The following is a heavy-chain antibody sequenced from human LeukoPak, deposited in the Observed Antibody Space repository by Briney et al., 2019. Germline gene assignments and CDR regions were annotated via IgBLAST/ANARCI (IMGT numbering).Heavy chain of an antibody. D-gene: IGHD3-22*01. Sequence: SETLSLTCTVSGGSISSYYWSWIRQPPGKGLEWIGYIYYSGSTNYNPSLKSRVTISVDTSKNQFSLKLSSVTAADTAVYYCAGDTPPGTYYYDSSGPLAGALGIWGQGTMVTVSS. CDR2: IYYSGST. CDR3: AGDTPPGTYYYDSSGPLAGALGI. CDR1: GGSISSYY. J-gene: IGHJ3*02. V-gene: IGHV4-59*01.